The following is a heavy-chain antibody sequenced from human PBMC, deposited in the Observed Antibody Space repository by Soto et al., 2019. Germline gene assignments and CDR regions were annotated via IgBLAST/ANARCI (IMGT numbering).Heavy chain of an antibody. Sequence: SETLSLTCTVSGGSISSYYWSWIRQPPGRGLEWIGYIYYSGSTNYNPSLKSRVTISVDTSKNQFSLKLSSVTAADTAVYYCARGLGLYYFDYWGQGTLVTVSS. CDR1: GGSISSYY. V-gene: IGHV4-59*08. CDR2: IYYSGST. CDR3: ARGLGLYYFDY. D-gene: IGHD1-26*01. J-gene: IGHJ4*02.